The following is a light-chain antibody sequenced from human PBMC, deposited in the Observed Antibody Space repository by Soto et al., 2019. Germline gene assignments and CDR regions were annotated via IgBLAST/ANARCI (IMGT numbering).Light chain of an antibody. CDR3: QQSYSTWT. Sequence: EIVLTQSQGTLSSSPGERVTLSCRASQSVSSNYLAWYQQKPGQAPRLLIYGASSRATGIPDRFSGSGSGTDFTLTISNLQPEDFATYYCQQSYSTWTFGQGTKVDIK. V-gene: IGKV3-20*01. CDR1: QSVSSNY. J-gene: IGKJ1*01. CDR2: GAS.